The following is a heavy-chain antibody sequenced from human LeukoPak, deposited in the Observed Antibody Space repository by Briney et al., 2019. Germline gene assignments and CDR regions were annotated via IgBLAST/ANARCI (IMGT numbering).Heavy chain of an antibody. CDR2: IYPNSGGT. CDR3: ARVVGYGDYPFDL. J-gene: IGHJ4*02. Sequence: ASVKVSCKTSGYTFSGHYMHWVRQAPGQGLEWMGWIYPNSGGTNYAQKFQGRLTLTRDTSISTAYMQLSRLRSDDTAVYFCARVVGYGDYPFDLWGQGTLVTVSS. CDR1: GYTFSGHY. V-gene: IGHV1-2*02. D-gene: IGHD4-17*01.